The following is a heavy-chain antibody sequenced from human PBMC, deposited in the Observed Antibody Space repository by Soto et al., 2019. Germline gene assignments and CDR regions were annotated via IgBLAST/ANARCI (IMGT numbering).Heavy chain of an antibody. CDR3: ARGEDIVVVPAAFVNYYYYGMDV. CDR1: GGSVSSGSYY. CDR2: IYYSGST. D-gene: IGHD2-2*01. J-gene: IGHJ6*02. V-gene: IGHV4-61*01. Sequence: SETLSLTCTVSGGSVSSGSYYWSWIRQPPGKGLEWIGYIYYSGSTNYNPSLKSRVTISVDTSKNQFSLKLSSVTAADTAVYYRARGEDIVVVPAAFVNYYYYGMDVWGQGTTVTVSS.